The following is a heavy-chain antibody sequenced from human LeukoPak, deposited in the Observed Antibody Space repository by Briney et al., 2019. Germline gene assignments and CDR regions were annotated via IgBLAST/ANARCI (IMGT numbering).Heavy chain of an antibody. Sequence: GGSLRLSCAASGFTFSSYAMSWVRQAPGKGLEWVSVIYSGGSTYYADSVKGRFTISRDNSKNTLYLQMNSLRAEDTAVYYCARDVGLRLRAGGDAFDIWGQGTMVTVSS. D-gene: IGHD4-17*01. CDR3: ARDVGLRLRAGGDAFDI. J-gene: IGHJ3*02. V-gene: IGHV3-66*02. CDR1: GFTFSSYA. CDR2: IYSGGST.